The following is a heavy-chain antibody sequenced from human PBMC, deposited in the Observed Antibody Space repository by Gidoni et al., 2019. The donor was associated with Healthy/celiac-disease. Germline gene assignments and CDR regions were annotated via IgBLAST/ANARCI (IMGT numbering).Heavy chain of an antibody. CDR3: ARDPGIQLRLGAFDI. CDR2: ISYDGSNK. J-gene: IGHJ3*02. V-gene: IGHV3-30*04. D-gene: IGHD5-18*01. Sequence: QVQLVESGGGVVQPGRSLRLSCAASGVTFSSYAMHWVRQAPGKGLEWVAVISYDGSNKYYADSVKGRFTISRDNSKNTLYLQMNSLRAEDTAVYYCARDPGIQLRLGAFDIWGQGTMVTVSS. CDR1: GVTFSSYA.